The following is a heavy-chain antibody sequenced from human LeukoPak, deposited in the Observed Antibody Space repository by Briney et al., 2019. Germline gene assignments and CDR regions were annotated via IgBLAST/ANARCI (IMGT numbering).Heavy chain of an antibody. J-gene: IGHJ2*01. V-gene: IGHV3-53*04. CDR3: ARDRSRYFDL. Sequence: TGGSLRLSCAASGFTVSSNYMSWVRQAPGKGLEGVSVIYSGGSRYYADSVKGRFTISRHNSNNTLYLQMTSLRAEDTAVYYCARDRSRYFDLWGRGTLVTVSS. CDR2: IYSGGSR. CDR1: GFTVSSNY.